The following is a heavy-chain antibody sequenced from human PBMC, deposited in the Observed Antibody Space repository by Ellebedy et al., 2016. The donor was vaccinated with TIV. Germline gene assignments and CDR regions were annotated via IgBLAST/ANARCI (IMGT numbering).Heavy chain of an antibody. V-gene: IGHV4-39*01. CDR1: GGSISSRTRY. J-gene: IGHJ6*02. CDR2: VYFTGTT. CDR3: ATARRDPLYYGVDV. Sequence: MPSETLSLTCTVSGGSISSRTRYWGWLRQTPEKGLESIGTVYFTGTTYYNPSLSSRIHISADTSNNQFSLKRTSVTAADTAVYYCATARRDPLYYGVDVWGRGTTVTVSS. D-gene: IGHD6-13*01.